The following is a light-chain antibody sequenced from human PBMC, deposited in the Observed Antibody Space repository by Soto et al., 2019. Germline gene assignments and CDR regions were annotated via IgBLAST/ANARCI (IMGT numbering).Light chain of an antibody. Sequence: EIVLTQSPATLSLSPVERATLSCMASQSVSSYLAWYQQKPGQAPRLLIHGTTTRATGIPARFSGSGSGTEFTLTISSLQSEDFAVYYCQKYNNWPRKFGQGTKVDIK. CDR3: QKYNNWPRK. CDR1: QSVSSY. V-gene: IGKV3-15*01. J-gene: IGKJ1*01. CDR2: GTT.